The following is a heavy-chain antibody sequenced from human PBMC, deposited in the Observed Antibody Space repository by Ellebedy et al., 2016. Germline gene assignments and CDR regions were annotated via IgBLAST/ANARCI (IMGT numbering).Heavy chain of an antibody. J-gene: IGHJ6*02. D-gene: IGHD2-2*02. Sequence: GESLKISCAASGFTFSSYGMHWVRQAPGKGLEWVAVISYDGSNKYYADSVKGRFTISRDNSKNTLYLQMNSLRAEDTAVYYCAAIVVPAAILYYYGMDVWGQGTTVTVSS. CDR2: ISYDGSNK. CDR1: GFTFSSYG. V-gene: IGHV3-30*03. CDR3: AAIVVPAAILYYYGMDV.